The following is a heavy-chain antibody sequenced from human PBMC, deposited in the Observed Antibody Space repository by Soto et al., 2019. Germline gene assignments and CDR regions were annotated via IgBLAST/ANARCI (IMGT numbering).Heavy chain of an antibody. V-gene: IGHV1-2*02. D-gene: IGHD2-2*01. CDR2: INPNSGGT. J-gene: IGHJ4*02. CDR3: ARDCISTSCPPWEFDY. Sequence: GASVKVSCKASGYTFTGYYMHWVRQAPGQGLEWMGWINPNSGGTNYAQKLQGRVTMTTDTSTSTAYMELRSLRSDDTAVYYCARDCISTSCPPWEFDYWGQGTLVTVSS. CDR1: GYTFTGYY.